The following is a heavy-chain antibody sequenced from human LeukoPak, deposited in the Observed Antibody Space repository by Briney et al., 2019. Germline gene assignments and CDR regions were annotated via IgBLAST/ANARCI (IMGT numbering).Heavy chain of an antibody. CDR1: GFTFSSYG. J-gene: IGHJ4*02. V-gene: IGHV3-30*02. CDR2: IRYDGSNK. Sequence: GGSLRHSCAASGFTFSSYGMHWVRQAPGKGLEWVAFIRYDGSNKYYADSVKGRFTISRDNSKNTLYLQMNSLRAEDTAVYYCAKGGSAPLIVVVPAAMLFGFDYWGQGTLVTVSS. D-gene: IGHD2-2*01. CDR3: AKGGSAPLIVVVPAAMLFGFDY.